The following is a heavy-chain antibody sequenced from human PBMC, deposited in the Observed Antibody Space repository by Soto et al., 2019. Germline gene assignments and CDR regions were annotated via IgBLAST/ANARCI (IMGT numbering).Heavy chain of an antibody. D-gene: IGHD3-3*01. V-gene: IGHV3-7*01. J-gene: IGHJ4*02. CDR2: INEDGRAQ. CDR1: GFPFSAYW. Sequence: GGSLRLSCAVSGFPFSAYWMTWVRQAPGKGLEWVANINEDGRAQYYVDSVKGRFTISRDNAKNSLYLQMNSLRVEDTAVYYCARGRQLTIFGVVYFDYWGRGTLVTVSS. CDR3: ARGRQLTIFGVVYFDY.